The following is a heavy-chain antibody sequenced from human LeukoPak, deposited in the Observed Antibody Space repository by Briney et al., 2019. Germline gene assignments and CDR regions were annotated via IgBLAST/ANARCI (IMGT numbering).Heavy chain of an antibody. CDR2: ISAYNGNT. CDR1: GYTFTSYG. J-gene: IGHJ6*04. Sequence: ASVKVSCKASGYTFTSYGISWVRQAPGQGLEWMGWISAYNGNTSYTQKLQGRVTMTTDTSTSTAYMELRSLRSDDTAVYYCARDRCSSTSCYFYYYYGMDVWGKGTTVTVSS. D-gene: IGHD2-2*01. V-gene: IGHV1-18*04. CDR3: ARDRCSSTSCYFYYYYGMDV.